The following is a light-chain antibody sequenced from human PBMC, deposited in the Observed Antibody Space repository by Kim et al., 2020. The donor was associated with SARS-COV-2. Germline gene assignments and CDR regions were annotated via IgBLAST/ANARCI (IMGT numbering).Light chain of an antibody. J-gene: IGLJ3*02. CDR3: ETWDSNTKV. CDR1: SGHSSYI. Sequence: SVKLTCTLSSGHSSYIIAWHQQQPGKAPRYLMKLEGSGSYNKGSGVPDRFSGSSSGADRYLTISNLQSEDEADYYCETWDSNTKVFGGGTQLT. V-gene: IGLV4-60*03. CDR2: LEGSGSY.